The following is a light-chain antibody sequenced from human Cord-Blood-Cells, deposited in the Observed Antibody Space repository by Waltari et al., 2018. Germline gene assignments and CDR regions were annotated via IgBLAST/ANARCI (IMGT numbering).Light chain of an antibody. CDR3: QQYYNLPLT. V-gene: IGKV1-33*01. CDR2: DAS. J-gene: IGKJ4*01. CDR1: HDISNY. Sequence: DIQMTQSPSSLSASLGGRVTLTCKASHDISNYLTWYQQKPGKAPKLLIYDASNLETGVPSRFSGSGSGTDFTFTISSLQPEDIATYYCQQYYNLPLTFGGGTKVEIK.